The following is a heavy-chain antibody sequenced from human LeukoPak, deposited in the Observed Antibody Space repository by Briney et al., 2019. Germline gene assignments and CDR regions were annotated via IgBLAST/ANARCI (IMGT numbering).Heavy chain of an antibody. V-gene: IGHV3-23*01. D-gene: IGHD6-13*01. J-gene: IGHJ4*02. CDR3: AKSLYSSSWYNEHVCDY. CDR1: GFTFSSYA. CDR2: ISGSGGST. Sequence: PGGSLRLSCAASGFTFSSYAMSWVRQAPGKGLERVSAISGSGGSTYYADSVKGRFTISRDNSKNTLYLQMNSLRAEDTAVYYCAKSLYSSSWYNEHVCDYWGQGTLVTVSS.